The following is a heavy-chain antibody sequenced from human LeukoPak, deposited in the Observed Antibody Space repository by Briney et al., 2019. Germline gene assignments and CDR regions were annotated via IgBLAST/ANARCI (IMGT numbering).Heavy chain of an antibody. Sequence: ASVKVSCKTSGYTFTSYYMHWVRQAPGQGLEWMGIINPSGGSTNYAQKFQGRVTMTRDTSTSTVYMELSSLRSEDTAVYYCRLVTVTKKDTMKYYFDYWGQGTLVTVSS. D-gene: IGHD4-17*01. CDR2: INPSGGST. CDR3: RLVTVTKKDTMKYYFDY. V-gene: IGHV1-46*01. CDR1: GYTFTSYY. J-gene: IGHJ4*02.